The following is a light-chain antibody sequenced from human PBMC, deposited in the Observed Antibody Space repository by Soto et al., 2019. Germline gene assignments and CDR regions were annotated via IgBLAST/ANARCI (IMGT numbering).Light chain of an antibody. CDR2: AVT. CDR3: SSHTTSNTWV. Sequence: QSVLTQPASVSGSPVQSISISCTGTSSDIGAYDYVSWHQQYPGKAPKLIIYAVTDRPSGISDRFSASKSGNTASLAISGLQPEDEADYYCSSHTTSNTWVFGGGTKLTVL. CDR1: SSDIGAYDY. J-gene: IGLJ3*02. V-gene: IGLV2-14*01.